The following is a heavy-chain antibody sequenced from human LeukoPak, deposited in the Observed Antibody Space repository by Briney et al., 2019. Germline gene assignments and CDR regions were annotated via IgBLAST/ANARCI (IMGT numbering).Heavy chain of an antibody. V-gene: IGHV3-64*01. D-gene: IGHD2-21*02. Sequence: GGSLRLSCAASGFTFSSYATHWVRQAPGKGLEYVSAISSNGGSTYYANSVKGRFTISRDNSKNTLYLQMGSLRAEDMAVYYCARDGAPYCGGDCYSDYWGQGTLVTVSS. J-gene: IGHJ4*02. CDR2: ISSNGGST. CDR1: GFTFSSYA. CDR3: ARDGAPYCGGDCYSDY.